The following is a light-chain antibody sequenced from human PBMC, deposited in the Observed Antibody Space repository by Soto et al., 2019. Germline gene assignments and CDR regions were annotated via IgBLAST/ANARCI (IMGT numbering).Light chain of an antibody. CDR3: QHYDNLRLT. CDR2: DAS. CDR1: QDINTY. J-gene: IGKJ4*01. V-gene: IGKV1-33*01. Sequence: DIQMTQSPSSLSASVGDIVTITCQASQDINTYLNWYQQKPGKAPNLLIYDASKLETAVPSRFSGGGSGTDFTFTVTSLQPEDIATYFCQHYDNLRLTFGGGTKVEL.